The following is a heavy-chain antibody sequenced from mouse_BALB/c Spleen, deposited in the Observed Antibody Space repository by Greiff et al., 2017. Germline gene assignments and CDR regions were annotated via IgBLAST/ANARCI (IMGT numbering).Heavy chain of an antibody. V-gene: IGHV1S29*02. CDR3: AGEGDYDGSRYYLDS. Sequence: EVQLQQSGPELVKPGASVKISCKASGYTFTDYYMHWVKQSHGKSLEWIGYIYPYNGGTGYNQKFKSKATLTVDNSSSTAYMELRSLTSEDSAVCYFAGEGDYDGSRYYLDSWGQGTTLPVSS. CDR2: IYPYNGGT. CDR1: GYTFTDYY. J-gene: IGHJ2*01. D-gene: IGHD1-1*01.